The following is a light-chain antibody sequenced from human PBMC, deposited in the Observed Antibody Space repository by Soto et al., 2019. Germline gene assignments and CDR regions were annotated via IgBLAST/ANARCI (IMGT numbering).Light chain of an antibody. V-gene: IGKV1-39*01. CDR1: QNIDIF. CDR3: QQSYSAPPLT. CDR2: GAS. J-gene: IGKJ4*01. Sequence: DIQMTQSPSSLSASVGDRVTITCRASQNIDIFLNWYHQKPGRAPNLLIYGASTLQNGVPSRFSGSGSGTDFSLTISSLQPEDFGTYYCQQSYSAPPLTFGAGTRWISN.